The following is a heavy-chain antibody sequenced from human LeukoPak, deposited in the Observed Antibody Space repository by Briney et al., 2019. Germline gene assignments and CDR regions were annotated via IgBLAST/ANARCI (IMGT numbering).Heavy chain of an antibody. CDR2: IYSGGST. V-gene: IGHV3-53*01. CDR1: GFTFSSYE. CDR3: ARGLFRGAFDI. D-gene: IGHD3-10*02. J-gene: IGHJ3*02. Sequence: GGSLRLSCAASGFTFSSYEMNWVRQAPGKGLEWVSVIYSGGSTYYADSVKGRFTISRDNSKNTLYLQMNSLRAEDTAVYYCARGLFRGAFDIWGQGTMVTVSS.